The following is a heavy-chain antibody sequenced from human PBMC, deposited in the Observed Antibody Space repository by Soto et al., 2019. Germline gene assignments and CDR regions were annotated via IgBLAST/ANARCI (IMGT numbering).Heavy chain of an antibody. CDR3: AIYIVRGDFVDY. CDR1: GGSISSGGYY. V-gene: IGHV4-31*03. CDR2: IYYSGST. J-gene: IGHJ4*02. Sequence: QVQLQESGPGLVKPSQTLSLTCTVSGGSISSGGYYWSWVRQHPGKGLEGNGYIYYSGSTYYNPSPKSRVTVSEDTSKNQFSLKLSSVTAANTAVYYCAIYIVRGDFVDYWGQGTLVTVSS. D-gene: IGHD3-10*01.